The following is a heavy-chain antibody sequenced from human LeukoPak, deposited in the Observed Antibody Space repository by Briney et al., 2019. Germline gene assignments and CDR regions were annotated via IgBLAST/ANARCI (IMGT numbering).Heavy chain of an antibody. D-gene: IGHD3-22*01. CDR2: ISYDGSDK. CDR1: GFTFSSYG. CDR3: AKDDYYDSSGDPNWFDP. J-gene: IGHJ5*02. V-gene: IGHV3-30*18. Sequence: GRSLRLSCAASGFTFSSYGMHWVRQAPGKGLEWVAVISYDGSDKYYADSVKGRFTISRDNSKSTLYLQMNSLRAEDTAVYFCAKDDYYDSSGDPNWFDPWGQGTLVTVSS.